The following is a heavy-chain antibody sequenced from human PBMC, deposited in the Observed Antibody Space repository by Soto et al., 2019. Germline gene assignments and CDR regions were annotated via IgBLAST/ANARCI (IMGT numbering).Heavy chain of an antibody. CDR2: INAGNGNT. CDR3: ASGPSGTYGMDV. V-gene: IGHV1-3*01. CDR1: GYTFTSYA. D-gene: IGHD1-1*01. Sequence: QVQLVQSGAEVKKPGASVKVSCKASGYTFTSYAMHWVRQAPGQRLEWMGWINAGNGNTKYSQKFQGRVTITRDTSASTAYMELSSPRSEDTAVYYCASGPSGTYGMDVWGQGTTVTVSS. J-gene: IGHJ6*02.